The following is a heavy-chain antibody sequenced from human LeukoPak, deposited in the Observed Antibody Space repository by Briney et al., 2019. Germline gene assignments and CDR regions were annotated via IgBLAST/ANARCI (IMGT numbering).Heavy chain of an antibody. Sequence: ASVKVSCKASGYTFTSYDINWVRQATGQGLEWMGWMNPNSGNTGYAQKFQGRVTMTRNTSISTAYMELSSLRSEDTAVYYCARKPIKGGWYGNWFDPWGQGTLVTVSS. CDR2: MNPNSGNT. CDR3: ARKPIKGGWYGNWFDP. D-gene: IGHD6-19*01. J-gene: IGHJ5*02. V-gene: IGHV1-8*01. CDR1: GYTFTSYD.